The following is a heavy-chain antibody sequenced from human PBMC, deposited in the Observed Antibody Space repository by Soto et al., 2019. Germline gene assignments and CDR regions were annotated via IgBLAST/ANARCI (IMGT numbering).Heavy chain of an antibody. J-gene: IGHJ6*02. D-gene: IGHD2-21*02. CDR1: GFTFSSYG. V-gene: IGHV3-33*01. CDR3: ARERRYGGNSNYYYGMDV. CDR2: IWYDGSNK. Sequence: QVQLVESGGGVVQPGRSLRLSCAASGFTFSSYGMHWVRQAPGKGLEWVAVIWYDGSNKYYADSVKGRFTISRDNSKNTLYLQMNSLRAEDTAVYYCARERRYGGNSNYYYGMDVWGQGTTVTVSS.